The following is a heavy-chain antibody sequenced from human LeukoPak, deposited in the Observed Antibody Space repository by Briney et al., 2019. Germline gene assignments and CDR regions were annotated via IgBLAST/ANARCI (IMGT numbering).Heavy chain of an antibody. J-gene: IGHJ4*02. CDR3: ARDRGAVAATWFDY. Sequence: GGSLRLSCAASGFTFSSYDMHWVRQAPGKGLEWVSYISSSGTTIYYADSVRGRFTISRDNAKNSLYLQMDGLRAEDTAVYYCARDRGAVAATWFDYWGQGTLVTVSS. CDR1: GFTFSSYD. D-gene: IGHD6-19*01. V-gene: IGHV3-48*03. CDR2: ISSSGTTI.